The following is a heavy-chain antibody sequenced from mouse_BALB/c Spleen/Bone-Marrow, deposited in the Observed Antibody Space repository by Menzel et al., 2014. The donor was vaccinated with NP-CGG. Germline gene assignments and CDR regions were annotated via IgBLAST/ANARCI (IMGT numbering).Heavy chain of an antibody. Sequence: EVQVVESGGGLVQPGGSLRLSCATSGFTFTDYYMSWVRQPPGKALEWLGFIRNKANGYTTEYSASVKGRFTISRDNSQSILYLQMNTLRAEDNATYYCARDDYYAMDYWGQGTSVTVSS. CDR2: IRNKANGYTT. CDR3: ARDDYYAMDY. J-gene: IGHJ4*01. CDR1: GFTFTDYY. V-gene: IGHV7-3*02.